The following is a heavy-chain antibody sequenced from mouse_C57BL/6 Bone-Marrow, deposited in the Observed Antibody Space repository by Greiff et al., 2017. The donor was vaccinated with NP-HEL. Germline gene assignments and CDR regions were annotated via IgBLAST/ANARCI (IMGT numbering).Heavy chain of an antibody. J-gene: IGHJ4*01. CDR3: ASPYGNYYAMDY. CDR1: GFTFSDYY. V-gene: IGHV5-12*01. Sequence: EVKLVESGGGLVQPGGSLKLSCAASGFTFSDYYMYWVRQTPEKRLEWVAYISNGGGSTYYPDNVKGRFTISRDNAKNTLYLQMSRLKSEDTAMYYCASPYGNYYAMDYWGQGTSVTVSS. CDR2: ISNGGGST. D-gene: IGHD1-1*02.